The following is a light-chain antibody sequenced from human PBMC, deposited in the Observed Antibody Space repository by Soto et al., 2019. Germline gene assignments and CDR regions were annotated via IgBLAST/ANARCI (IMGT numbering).Light chain of an antibody. CDR1: STDVGAYNY. CDR3: SSYTSSRTLV. CDR2: EVN. J-gene: IGLJ2*01. V-gene: IGLV2-14*01. Sequence: QSALTQPASVSESPGQSITISCTGPSTDVGAYNYVSWYQKYPGKAPKLMIYEVNSRPSGVSNRFSGSKSGNTASLTISGLQAEDEADYYCSSYTSSRTLVFGGGTKLTVL.